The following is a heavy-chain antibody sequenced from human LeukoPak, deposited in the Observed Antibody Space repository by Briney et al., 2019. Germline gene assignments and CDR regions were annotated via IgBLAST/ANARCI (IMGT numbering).Heavy chain of an antibody. Sequence: GGSLRLSCAASGFTFRSHWMHWVRQAPGKGLVWVSRIKGDESYTNYADSVKGRFTISRDNAKNTLYLQMTSLRAEDTAVYYCAATLARRYSYDSSGYYSDYGMDVWGQGTTVTVSS. CDR1: GFTFRSHW. CDR3: AATLARRYSYDSSGYYSDYGMDV. CDR2: IKGDESYT. V-gene: IGHV3-74*01. J-gene: IGHJ6*02. D-gene: IGHD3-22*01.